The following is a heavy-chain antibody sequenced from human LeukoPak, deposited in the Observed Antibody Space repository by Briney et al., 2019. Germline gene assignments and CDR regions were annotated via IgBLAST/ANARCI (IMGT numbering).Heavy chain of an antibody. Sequence: SETLSLTCAVYGGSFSSYYWSWIRQPPGKGLEWIGYIYYSGSTNYNPSLKSRVTISVGTSKNQFSLKLSSVTAADTAVYYCARSRAYYYDSNGMDVWGQGTTVTVSS. D-gene: IGHD3-22*01. V-gene: IGHV4-59*01. J-gene: IGHJ6*02. CDR3: ARSRAYYYDSNGMDV. CDR1: GGSFSSYY. CDR2: IYYSGST.